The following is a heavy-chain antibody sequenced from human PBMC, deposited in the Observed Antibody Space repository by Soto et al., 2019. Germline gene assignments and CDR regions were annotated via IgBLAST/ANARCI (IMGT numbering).Heavy chain of an antibody. V-gene: IGHV2-70*11. CDR2: IDWDDDK. Sequence: SGPTLVNPTQTLTLTCTFSGFSLSTSGMCASWIRQPPGKALEWLARIDWDDDKYYSISLKTRLTISKDTSKNQVVLTMTNMDPVDTATYYCARGDYGQYFDYWGQGTLVTVSS. D-gene: IGHD3-10*01. CDR3: ARGDYGQYFDY. CDR1: GFSLSTSGMC. J-gene: IGHJ4*02.